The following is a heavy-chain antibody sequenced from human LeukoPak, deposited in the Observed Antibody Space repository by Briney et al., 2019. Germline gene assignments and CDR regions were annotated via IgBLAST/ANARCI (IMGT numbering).Heavy chain of an antibody. CDR2: INPNSGGT. D-gene: IGHD5-12*01. V-gene: IGHV1-2*02. J-gene: IGHJ4*02. CDR1: GYTFTGYY. CDR3: ARALIVAPQTGFDY. Sequence: GASVKVSCKASGYTFTGYYMHWVRQAPGQGLEWMGWINPNSGGTNYAQKFQGRVTMTRDTSISTAYMELSRLRSDDTAVYYCARALIVAPQTGFDYWGQGTLVTVSS.